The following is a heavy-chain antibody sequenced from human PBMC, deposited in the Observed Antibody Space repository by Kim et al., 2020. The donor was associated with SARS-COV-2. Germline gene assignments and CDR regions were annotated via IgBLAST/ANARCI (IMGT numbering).Heavy chain of an antibody. CDR3: ARGQGGSYYPVYFQH. Sequence: SETLSLTCAVYGGSFSGYYWSWIRQPPGKGLEWIGEINHSGSTNYNPSLKSRVTISVDTSKNQFSLKLSSVTAADTAVYYCARGQGGSYYPVYFQHWGQGTLVTVSS. V-gene: IGHV4-34*01. J-gene: IGHJ1*01. D-gene: IGHD1-26*01. CDR1: GGSFSGYY. CDR2: INHSGST.